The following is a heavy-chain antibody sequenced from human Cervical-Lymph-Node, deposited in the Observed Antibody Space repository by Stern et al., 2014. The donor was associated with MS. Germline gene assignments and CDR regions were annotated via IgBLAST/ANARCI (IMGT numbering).Heavy chain of an antibody. CDR2: TYYRAKWYN. Sequence: VQLVESGPGLVKPSQTLSLTCALSGDSVSSNSAAWNWIRQSPSRGLEWLGRTYYRAKWYNDYALSVESRVTINPDTSKNQFSLQLNSVTPEDTAVYYCTRGYYMDVWGQGTTVTVSS. V-gene: IGHV6-1*01. CDR1: GDSVSSNSAA. J-gene: IGHJ6*02. D-gene: IGHD3-10*01. CDR3: TRGYYMDV.